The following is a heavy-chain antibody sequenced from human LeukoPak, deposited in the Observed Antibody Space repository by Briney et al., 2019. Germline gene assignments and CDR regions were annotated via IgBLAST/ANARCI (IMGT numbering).Heavy chain of an antibody. CDR1: GYSFTSYW. CDR2: IYPGDSDP. V-gene: IGHV5-51*01. CDR3: ASLHYYDSSGSYYDDSMYYFDY. J-gene: IGHJ4*02. Sequence: GKSLKISCKGSGYSFTSYWIGCVRQMPGKGLECRGIIYPGDSDPRYSPSFQGQVTISDDKSISTAYLQWSSLQASDTAMYYCASLHYYDSSGSYYDDSMYYFDYWGQGTLVTVSS. D-gene: IGHD3-22*01.